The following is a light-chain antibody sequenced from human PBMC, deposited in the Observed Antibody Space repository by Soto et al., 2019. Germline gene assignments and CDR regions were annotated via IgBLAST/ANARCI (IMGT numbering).Light chain of an antibody. J-gene: IGKJ1*01. Sequence: EVLMTQSPATLSVSPGERATLSCRASQSVSGKLAWYQQKPGQPPRLLIYEPSTRATGIPARFSGSGSGTEFTLTISSLQAEDFAVYYCQQSNNWPWTFGQGTKVEIK. CDR1: QSVSGK. CDR3: QQSNNWPWT. V-gene: IGKV3-15*01. CDR2: EPS.